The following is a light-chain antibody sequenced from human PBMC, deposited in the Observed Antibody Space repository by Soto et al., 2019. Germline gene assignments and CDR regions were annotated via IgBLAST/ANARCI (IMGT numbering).Light chain of an antibody. CDR3: CSYAGSRV. CDR1: SSDVGSYNL. CDR2: EVS. Sequence: QSVLTQPASVSESPGQSITISCTGTSSDVGSYNLVSWYQQHPGKAPKLMIYEVSKRPSGVSNRFSGSKSGNTASLTISGLQAEDEADYYCCSYAGSRVFGGGTQLTVL. V-gene: IGLV2-23*02. J-gene: IGLJ3*02.